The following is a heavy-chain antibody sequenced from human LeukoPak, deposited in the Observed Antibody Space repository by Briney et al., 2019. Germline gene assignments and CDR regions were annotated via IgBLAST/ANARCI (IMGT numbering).Heavy chain of an antibody. CDR2: IYSGGGT. Sequence: PGGSLRLSCAASGFTFSSYAMSWARQAPGKGLEWVSLIYSGGGTYYADSVKGRFTISRDSSKNTFYLQTNSLRVEDTAVYYCARADNGFEYWGQGTLVTVSS. D-gene: IGHD2-8*01. J-gene: IGHJ4*02. CDR3: ARADNGFEY. CDR1: GFTFSSYA. V-gene: IGHV3-66*01.